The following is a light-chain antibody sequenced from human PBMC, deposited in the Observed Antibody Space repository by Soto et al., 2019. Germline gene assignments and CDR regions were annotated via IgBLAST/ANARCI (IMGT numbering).Light chain of an antibody. V-gene: IGLV2-23*01. Sequence: QSALTQPASVSGSPGQSITISCTGTSSDVGSYNLVSWYQQHPGKAPILLIYEGSKRTSGVSNRFSGSKSGNMSSLTISGLQAEDEDDYYCFAYAGSSTYVVFGGGTKLTVL. J-gene: IGLJ2*01. CDR2: EGS. CDR3: FAYAGSSTYVV. CDR1: SSDVGSYNL.